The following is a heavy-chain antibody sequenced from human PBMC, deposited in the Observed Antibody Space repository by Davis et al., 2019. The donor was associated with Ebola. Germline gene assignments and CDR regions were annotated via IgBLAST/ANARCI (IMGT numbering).Heavy chain of an antibody. CDR3: ARETPISSRSDW. CDR2: IKQDGSEK. Sequence: GESLKISCAASGFTFSSYWMIWVRQAPGKGLEWVANIKQDGSEKYYVDSVKGRFTISRDNAKNSLYLQMNSLRAEDTAVYFCARETPISSRSDWWGQGTLVTVSS. D-gene: IGHD2-2*01. J-gene: IGHJ4*02. CDR1: GFTFSSYW. V-gene: IGHV3-7*03.